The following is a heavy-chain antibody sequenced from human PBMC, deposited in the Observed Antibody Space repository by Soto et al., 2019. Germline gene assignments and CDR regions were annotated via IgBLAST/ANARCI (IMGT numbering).Heavy chain of an antibody. J-gene: IGHJ6*02. V-gene: IGHV1-69*01. CDR1: GGTFSTYA. Sequence: QVQLVQSGAEVKKPGSSVKVSCKAPGGTFSTYAISWVRQAPGQGLEWMGGVIPIFGTPKYAQKFQGRVTITADESTSTGYMELGSLRSEDTAVYYCARSQGGSSSLDIYYYYYCGMDVWGQGTTVTVSS. CDR2: VIPIFGTP. D-gene: IGHD2-15*01. CDR3: ARSQGGSSSLDIYYYYYCGMDV.